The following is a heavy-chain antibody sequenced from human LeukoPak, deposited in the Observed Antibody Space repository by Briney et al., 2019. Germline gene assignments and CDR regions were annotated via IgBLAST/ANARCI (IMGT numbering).Heavy chain of an antibody. CDR3: AKGAGVVVITAVCFDY. V-gene: IGHV3-23*01. CDR1: GFTFSSYA. D-gene: IGHD3-22*01. CDR2: ISGSGGST. J-gene: IGHJ4*02. Sequence: GGSLRLSCAASGFTFSSYAMSWVRQAPGKGLEWVSAISGSGGSTYYADSVKGRFTISRDNYTNALYLQMNSLRAEDTAVYYCAKGAGVVVITAVCFDYWGQGTLVTVSS.